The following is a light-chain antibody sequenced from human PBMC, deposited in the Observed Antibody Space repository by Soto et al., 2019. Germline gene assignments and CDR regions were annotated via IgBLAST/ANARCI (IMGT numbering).Light chain of an antibody. J-gene: IGKJ1*01. Sequence: IVMTHSPATLSVSPWERATLSCRASQSVSSSLAWYQQKPGQAPRLLIYGAFTRATGIPARFSGSGSGTDFTLTISRLEPEDFAVYYCQQYRMFGQGTKVDIK. CDR3: QQYRM. CDR2: GAF. CDR1: QSVSSS. V-gene: IGKV3-15*01.